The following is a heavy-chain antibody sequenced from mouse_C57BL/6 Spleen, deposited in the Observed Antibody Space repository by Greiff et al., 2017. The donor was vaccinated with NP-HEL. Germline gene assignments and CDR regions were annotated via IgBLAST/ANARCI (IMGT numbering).Heavy chain of an antibody. CDR2: IYPGGGDT. V-gene: IGHV1-82*01. D-gene: IGHD1-1*01. J-gene: IGHJ4*01. Sequence: VQLQQSGPELVKPGASVKISCKASGYAFSSSWMNWVKQRPGKGLEWIGRIYPGGGDTNYNGKFKGKATLTADKSSRTAYMPLSSLTSEDSAVYVCARLDYYGSLFYYYAMDYWGQGTSVTVSS. CDR1: GYAFSSSW. CDR3: ARLDYYGSLFYYYAMDY.